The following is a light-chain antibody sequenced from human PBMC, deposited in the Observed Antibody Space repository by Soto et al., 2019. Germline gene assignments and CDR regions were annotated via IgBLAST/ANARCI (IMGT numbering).Light chain of an antibody. CDR1: QSVNSN. CDR3: QQRNTWPPLT. Sequence: EIVLTQSPATLSVSPGDRATLSCRASQSVNSNLAWYQQKPGQAPRLLIYDASTRATGIPARFSGSGSGTEFTLTISSLQSEDFAIYYCQQRNTWPPLTFGQGTKVEIK. V-gene: IGKV3-15*01. CDR2: DAS. J-gene: IGKJ1*01.